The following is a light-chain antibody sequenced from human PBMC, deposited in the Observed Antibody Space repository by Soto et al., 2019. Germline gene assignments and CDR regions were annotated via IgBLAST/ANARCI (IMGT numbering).Light chain of an antibody. CDR3: QQYNTCLLT. V-gene: IGKV3-15*01. CDR1: QSARSS. Sequence: EVVRTQAPATLSVSPGERATLSCKASQSARSSLGWYQQKPGQPPRLLIHDVSIRATGIPARFNGSGSGTEFTLTISSLQSEDFAVYYCQQYNTCLLTLGGGCKVDI. J-gene: IGKJ4*01. CDR2: DVS.